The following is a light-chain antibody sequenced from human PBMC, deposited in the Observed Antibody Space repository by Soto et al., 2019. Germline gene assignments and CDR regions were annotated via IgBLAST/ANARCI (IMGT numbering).Light chain of an antibody. CDR1: QSVNIN. CDR2: GAS. V-gene: IGKV3-15*01. J-gene: IGKJ1*01. CDR3: QQYNNWPPDRT. Sequence: EIVMTQSQATLSVSPGERATLSCRASQSVNINLAWYQQKPGQAPRLLIYGASTRATGIPARFSGSGSGTEFTLTISSLQSEDFAIYFCQQYNNWPPDRTFGQGTKVEIK.